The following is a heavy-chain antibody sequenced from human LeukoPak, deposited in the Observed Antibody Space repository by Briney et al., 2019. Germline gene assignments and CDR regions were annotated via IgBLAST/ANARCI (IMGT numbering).Heavy chain of an antibody. CDR2: IYYSGST. J-gene: IGHJ4*02. CDR3: ARGEYGLFDY. D-gene: IGHD2/OR15-2a*01. Sequence: SQTLSLTCTVSGGSISGGSYFWSWIRQPPGKGLEWIGYIYYSGSTKYNLSLKSRVTISVETSKNQLSLKLSSVTAADTAVYYCARGEYGLFDYWGQGTLVTVSS. V-gene: IGHV4-61*01. CDR1: GGSISGGSYF.